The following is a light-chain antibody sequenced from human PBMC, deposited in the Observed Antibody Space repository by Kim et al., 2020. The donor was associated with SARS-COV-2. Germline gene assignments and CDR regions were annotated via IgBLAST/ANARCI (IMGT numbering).Light chain of an antibody. Sequence: SDSPGQTASITCSGDKVGDKYACWYQQKPGQSPVLVIYQDSKRPSGIPERFSGSNSGNTATLTFSGTQAMDEADYYCQAWDSSTGVFGGGTQLTV. CDR2: QDS. CDR1: KVGDKY. J-gene: IGLJ3*02. V-gene: IGLV3-1*01. CDR3: QAWDSSTGV.